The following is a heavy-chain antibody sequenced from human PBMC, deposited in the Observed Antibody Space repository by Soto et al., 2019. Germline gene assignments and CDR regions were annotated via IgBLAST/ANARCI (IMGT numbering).Heavy chain of an antibody. CDR3: AYYYDSSGYPLGAFDI. CDR2: ISAYNGST. V-gene: IGHV1-18*01. J-gene: IGHJ3*02. Sequence: ASVKVSCKASGYTFTSYGISWVRQAPGQGLEWMGWISAYNGSTNYAQKLQGRVTMTTDTSTSTAYMELRSLRSDDTAVYYCAYYYDSSGYPLGAFDIWGQGTMVTVSS. D-gene: IGHD3-22*01. CDR1: GYTFTSYG.